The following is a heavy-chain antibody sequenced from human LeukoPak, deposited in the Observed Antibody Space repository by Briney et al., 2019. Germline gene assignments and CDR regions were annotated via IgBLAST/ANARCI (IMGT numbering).Heavy chain of an antibody. Sequence: PGRSLGLSCAASGFTFSSYGMHWVRQAPGKGLEWVAVISYDGSNKYYADSVKGRFTISRDNSMNTLYLQMNSLRDEDTAVYYCAQAWRWLQLNYWGQGTLVTVSS. J-gene: IGHJ4*02. D-gene: IGHD5-24*01. CDR3: AQAWRWLQLNY. CDR2: ISYDGSNK. CDR1: GFTFSSYG. V-gene: IGHV3-30*18.